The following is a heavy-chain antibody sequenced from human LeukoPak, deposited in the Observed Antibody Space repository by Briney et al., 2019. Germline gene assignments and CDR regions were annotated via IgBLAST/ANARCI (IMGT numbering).Heavy chain of an antibody. CDR3: ARELSAQGYSYGFDY. CDR1: GYTFTGYY. V-gene: IGHV1-2*02. J-gene: IGHJ4*02. D-gene: IGHD5-18*01. Sequence: ASVKVSCXASGYTFTGYYMHWVRQAPGQGLEWMGWINPNSGGTNYAQKFQGRVTMTRDTSISTAYMELSRLRSDDTAVYYCARELSAQGYSYGFDYWGQGTLVTVSS. CDR2: INPNSGGT.